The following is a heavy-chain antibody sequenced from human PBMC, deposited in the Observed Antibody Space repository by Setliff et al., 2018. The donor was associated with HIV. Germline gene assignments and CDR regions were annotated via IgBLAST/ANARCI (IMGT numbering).Heavy chain of an antibody. J-gene: IGHJ4*02. CDR3: ATSPGTYSDSSASYFDY. Sequence: PGESLKISCKGSGYSFTNYWIGWVRQMPGKGLEWMGIIYLSDSDTRYSRSFQGQVTISVDQSITTAYLQWSSLKASDTAMYYCATSPGTYSDSSASYFDYWGQGTLVTVSS. CDR2: IYLSDSDT. CDR1: GYSFTNYW. D-gene: IGHD6-6*01. V-gene: IGHV5-51*01.